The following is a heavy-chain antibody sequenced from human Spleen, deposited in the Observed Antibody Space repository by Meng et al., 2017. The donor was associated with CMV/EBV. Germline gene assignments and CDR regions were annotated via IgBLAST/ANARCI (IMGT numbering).Heavy chain of an antibody. CDR2: INPYSGGT. J-gene: IGHJ5*02. V-gene: IGHV1-2*02. Sequence: ASVKVSCKASGYTFTGYYIHWVRQAPDRGLEWMGWINPYSGGTNYARNFEARVTMTRDTSITTVYMELTSQTSDDSAVYYCARASDILPPPNWFDPWGQGTLVTVSS. D-gene: IGHD1-26*01. CDR3: ARASDILPPPNWFDP. CDR1: GYTFTGYY.